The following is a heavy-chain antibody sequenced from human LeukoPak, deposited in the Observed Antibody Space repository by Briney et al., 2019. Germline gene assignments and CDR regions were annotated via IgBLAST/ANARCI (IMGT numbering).Heavy chain of an antibody. V-gene: IGHV1-18*01. J-gene: IGHJ4*02. CDR3: ARQQCRGGSCYWGYYFDY. Sequence: ASVKVSFKASGYTFTSYAISWVRQAPGEGLEWMGWISAYNGDTDYARKLQGRVTMTTDTSTNTAYMELRSLRSDDTAVFYCARQQCRGGSCYWGYYFDYWGQGTLVTVSS. CDR2: ISAYNGDT. CDR1: GYTFTSYA. D-gene: IGHD2-15*01.